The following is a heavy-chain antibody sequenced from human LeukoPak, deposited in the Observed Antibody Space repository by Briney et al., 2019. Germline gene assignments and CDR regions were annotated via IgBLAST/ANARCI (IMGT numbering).Heavy chain of an antibody. CDR1: GYTVTGYY. V-gene: IGHV1-2*02. Sequence: ASVKVSCRASGYTVTGYYMHWVRQAPGQGLEWMGWINPNSGGTNYAQKFQGRVTMTRDTSISTAYMELSRLRSDDTAVYYCARSVGGDDYFDYWGQGTLVTVSS. J-gene: IGHJ4*02. D-gene: IGHD3-16*01. CDR2: INPNSGGT. CDR3: ARSVGGDDYFDY.